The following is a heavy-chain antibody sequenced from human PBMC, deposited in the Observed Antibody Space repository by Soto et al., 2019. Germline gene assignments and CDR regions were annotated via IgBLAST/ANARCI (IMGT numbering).Heavy chain of an antibody. CDR1: GGSISSYY. CDR2: IYYSGST. J-gene: IGHJ4*02. V-gene: IGHV4-59*08. Sequence: QVQLQESGPGLVKPSETLSLTCTVSGGSISSYYWSWIRQPPGKGLEWIGYIYYSGSTNYNPSLXSXAXIXLHTSKNQSSLKLRSVTAADTAVYYCARRYGRAFDYWGQGTLVTVSS. D-gene: IGHD1-1*01. CDR3: ARRYGRAFDY.